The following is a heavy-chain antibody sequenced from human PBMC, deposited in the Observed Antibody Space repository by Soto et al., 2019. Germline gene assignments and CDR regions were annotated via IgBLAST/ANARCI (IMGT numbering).Heavy chain of an antibody. Sequence: QVQLQESGPGLVKPSETLSLTCTVSGGSISSYYWSWIRQPPGKGLEWIGYIYYSGSTNYNPSLKSRVTISVDTSKNQFSLKLSSVTAADTAVYYGARSEWELRDYYYGMDVWGQGTTVTVSS. D-gene: IGHD1-26*01. CDR3: ARSEWELRDYYYGMDV. CDR2: IYYSGST. J-gene: IGHJ6*02. CDR1: GGSISSYY. V-gene: IGHV4-59*01.